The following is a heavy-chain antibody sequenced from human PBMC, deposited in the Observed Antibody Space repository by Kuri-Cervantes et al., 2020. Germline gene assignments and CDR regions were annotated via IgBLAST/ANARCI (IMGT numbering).Heavy chain of an antibody. CDR2: ISSSSSTI. V-gene: IGHV3-48*02. J-gene: IGHJ4*02. CDR1: GFTFSSYS. CDR3: ARSPRYDSSGYRDYFDY. D-gene: IGHD3-22*01. Sequence: GESLKISCAASGFTFSSYSMNWVRQAPGKGLEWVSYISSSSSTIYYADSVKGRFTISRANAKNSLYLQMNSLRDEDTAVYYCARSPRYDSSGYRDYFDYWGQGTLVTVSS.